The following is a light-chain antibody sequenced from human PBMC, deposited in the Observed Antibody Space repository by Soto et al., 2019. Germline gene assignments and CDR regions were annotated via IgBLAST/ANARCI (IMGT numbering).Light chain of an antibody. CDR3: QQYDNWPWT. CDR1: QSVSRN. V-gene: IGKV3-15*01. Sequence: EIVMTQSPATLSMSPGEGATLSCRASQSVSRNFAWFQHKPGRAPRLLIYGASTRANGVPARFGGSGSGTEFTLTISSLLSEDFAVYYCQQYDNWPWTFGQGTKVDIK. CDR2: GAS. J-gene: IGKJ1*01.